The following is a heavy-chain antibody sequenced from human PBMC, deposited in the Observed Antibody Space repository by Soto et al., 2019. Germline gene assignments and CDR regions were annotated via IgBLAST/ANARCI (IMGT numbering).Heavy chain of an antibody. V-gene: IGHV3-33*01. CDR1: GFTFSSYG. D-gene: IGHD1-26*01. CDR2: IWYDGSNK. Sequence: QVQLVESGGGVVQPGRSLRLSCAASGFTFSSYGMHWVRQSPGKGLEWVAVIWYDGSNKYYADSVKGRFTISRDNSTNKLYLQMNSLRAEATAVYYCARDGRVGATPDYFDYWGQGTLVTVSS. CDR3: ARDGRVGATPDYFDY. J-gene: IGHJ4*02.